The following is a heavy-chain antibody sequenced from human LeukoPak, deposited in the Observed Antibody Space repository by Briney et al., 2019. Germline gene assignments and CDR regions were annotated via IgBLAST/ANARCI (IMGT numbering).Heavy chain of an antibody. V-gene: IGHV4-39*07. CDR3: ARIPGIVAAGTCPNSFDM. CDR2: IYYSGST. Sequence: SETLSLTCTVSGGSISTTGYYWGWIRQPPGKGLEWIGNIYYSGSTYYNPSLNSRLTISVDTSKNQFSLKLSSVTAADTAVYYCARIPGIVAAGTCPNSFDMWGQGTMVTVSS. D-gene: IGHD6-13*01. CDR1: GGSISTTGYY. J-gene: IGHJ3*02.